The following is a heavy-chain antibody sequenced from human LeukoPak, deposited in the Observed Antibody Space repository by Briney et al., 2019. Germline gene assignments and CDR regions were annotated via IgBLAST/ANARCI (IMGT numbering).Heavy chain of an antibody. Sequence: PSETLSLTCTVSGGSISSYYCTWIRQPPGKGLEWIGSAYDTGSTNYNPSFKSRVTISIDPSKNQFSLKLNSVTAADTAVYYCARSPVAAQAAFDIWGQGTMVTVSS. V-gene: IGHV4-59*01. D-gene: IGHD2-15*01. CDR1: GGSISSYY. CDR3: ARSPVAAQAAFDI. J-gene: IGHJ3*02. CDR2: AYDTGST.